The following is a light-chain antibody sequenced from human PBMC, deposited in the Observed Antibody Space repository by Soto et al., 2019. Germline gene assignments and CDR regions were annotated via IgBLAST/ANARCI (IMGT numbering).Light chain of an antibody. CDR2: GAS. Sequence: EIVLTQSPGTLSLSPGERATLSCRASQSVTSYYLAWYQQKPGQAPRLLIYGASSRATGIPDRFSGSGSGTDFTLTISRLEPEDSAVYYCQQYGSSPYTFGQGARLEIK. J-gene: IGKJ2*01. CDR3: QQYGSSPYT. V-gene: IGKV3-20*01. CDR1: QSVTSYY.